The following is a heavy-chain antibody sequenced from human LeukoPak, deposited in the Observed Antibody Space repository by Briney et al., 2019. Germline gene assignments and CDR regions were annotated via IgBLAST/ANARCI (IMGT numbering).Heavy chain of an antibody. D-gene: IGHD6-19*01. CDR1: GFTFDDYA. Sequence: GGSLRLSCAASGFTFDDYAMHWVRQAPGKGLEWVSGISWNSGSIGYADSVKGRFTISRDNAKNSLYLQMNSLRAEDTALYYCAKEISYAPQWLVPYFDYWGQGTLVTVSS. J-gene: IGHJ4*02. CDR2: ISWNSGSI. CDR3: AKEISYAPQWLVPYFDY. V-gene: IGHV3-9*01.